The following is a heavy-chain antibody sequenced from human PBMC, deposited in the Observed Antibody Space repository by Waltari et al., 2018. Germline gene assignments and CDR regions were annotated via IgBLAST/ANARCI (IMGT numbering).Heavy chain of an antibody. D-gene: IGHD5-12*01. J-gene: IGHJ5*02. V-gene: IGHV3-48*03. CDR1: GFTFSDFE. Sequence: VQLVESGGDLVQPGGSLRLSCAASGFTFSDFEMNWVRQAPGKGREWLSYINSRGSTIYYADSVKGRFTVSRDNAKSSLYLQMNSLRVEDTAVYYCARDRDGYKKADLWGQGTLVTVSS. CDR3: ARDRDGYKKADL. CDR2: INSRGSTI.